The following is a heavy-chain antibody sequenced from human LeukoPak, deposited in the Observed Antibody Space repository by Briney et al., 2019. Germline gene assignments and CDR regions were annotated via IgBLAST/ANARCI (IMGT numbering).Heavy chain of an antibody. CDR3: ARDVNLLFFDV. D-gene: IGHD2/OR15-2a*01. CDR1: AFTFSSYW. CDR2: ISHDGTDT. Sequence: GGSLRLSCAASAFTFSSYWMHWVRQAPGKGLMWVSRISHDGTDTSYADSVRGRFTISRDNAKNTLYLQMNSLRADDTAVYYCARDVNLLFFDVWGRGTLVAVSS. J-gene: IGHJ2*01. V-gene: IGHV3-74*01.